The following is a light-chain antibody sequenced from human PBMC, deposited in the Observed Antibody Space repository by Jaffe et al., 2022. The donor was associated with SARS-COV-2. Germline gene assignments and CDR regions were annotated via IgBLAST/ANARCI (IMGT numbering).Light chain of an antibody. V-gene: IGKV3-15*01. J-gene: IGKJ1*01. Sequence: EILMTQSPATLSVSPGERATLSCRASQSVSNKLAWYQQKPGQAPRLLMYGASTRATGFPARFGGSGSGTEFTLTISSLQSEDFAVYYCQQYNNWPPTFGQGTEVEIK. CDR2: GAS. CDR3: QQYNNWPPT. CDR1: QSVSNK.